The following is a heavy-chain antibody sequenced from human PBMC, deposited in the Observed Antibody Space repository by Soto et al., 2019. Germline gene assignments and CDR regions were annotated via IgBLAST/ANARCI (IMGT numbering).Heavy chain of an antibody. J-gene: IGHJ6*02. D-gene: IGHD2-21*01. CDR2: FEPEDGET. CDR3: ATDRVRGVNRTDGYYYGAEV. V-gene: IGHV1-24*01. CDR1: GYTLTELS. Sequence: ASVKVSCKVSGYTLTELSMHWVRQAPGKGLEWMGGFEPEDGETIYAQKFQGRVTMTEDTSTDTAYMELTNLRSAATSVYYIATDRVRGVNRTDGYYYGAEVCTQAITVTVSS.